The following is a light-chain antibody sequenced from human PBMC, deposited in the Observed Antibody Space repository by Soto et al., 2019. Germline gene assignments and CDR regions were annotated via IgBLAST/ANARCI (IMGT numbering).Light chain of an antibody. J-gene: IGKJ4*01. V-gene: IGKV3-20*01. CDR1: QSVSSSY. CDR3: QQYGSSFLT. CDR2: GAS. Sequence: EIVLTQSPGTLSLSPGERATLSCRPSQSVSSSYLAWYQQKPGQAPRLLIYGASSRATGIPDRFSGSGSGTDFTLTISRLEPEDFAVYYCQQYGSSFLTFGGGTKVEIK.